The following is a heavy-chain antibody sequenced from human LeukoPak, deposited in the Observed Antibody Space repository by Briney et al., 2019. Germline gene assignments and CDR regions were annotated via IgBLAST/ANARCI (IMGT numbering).Heavy chain of an antibody. V-gene: IGHV4-59*08. Sequence: PSETLSLTCTVSGASISSYYWSWIRQPPGKGLEWIGYIYYSGSANYNPSLKSRVTISLHTSKNQFSLKLSSVTAADTAVYYCARQYSSSWYWFDPWGQGTLVTVSS. D-gene: IGHD6-13*01. J-gene: IGHJ5*02. CDR1: GASISSYY. CDR3: ARQYSSSWYWFDP. CDR2: IYYSGSA.